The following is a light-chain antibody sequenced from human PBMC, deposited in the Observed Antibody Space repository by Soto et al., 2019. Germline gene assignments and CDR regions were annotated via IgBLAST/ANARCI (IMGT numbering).Light chain of an antibody. J-gene: IGKJ1*01. Sequence: FVFTQSPATQSLSPGERATLSCRASQSVSSDYLAGYHQKPGQPASLLIYEASTRAIGGPDRLSGSGSGTEFTLTISRLEPEDFAVYFCQHFGNSPLWTFGQGTKVDI. CDR3: QHFGNSPLWT. V-gene: IGKV3-20*01. CDR2: EAS. CDR1: QSVSSDY.